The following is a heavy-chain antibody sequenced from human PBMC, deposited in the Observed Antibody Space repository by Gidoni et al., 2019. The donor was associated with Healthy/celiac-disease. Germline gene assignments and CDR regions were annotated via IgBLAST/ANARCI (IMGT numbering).Heavy chain of an antibody. Sequence: QVQLQESGPGLVKPSQTLSLTCTVSGGSISSGDSYWGWTRPPPGKGLAWIGYIYYSGNTYYNPSLRRRVTISVDTSKSQFSLKLSSVAAADTAVYYCARVPGENYFDYWGQGTLVTVSS. V-gene: IGHV4-30-4*01. CDR3: ARVPGENYFDY. J-gene: IGHJ4*01. D-gene: IGHD2-2*01. CDR1: GGSISSGDSY. CDR2: IYYSGNT.